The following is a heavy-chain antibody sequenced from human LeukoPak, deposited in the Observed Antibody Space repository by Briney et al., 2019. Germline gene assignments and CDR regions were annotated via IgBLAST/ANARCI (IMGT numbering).Heavy chain of an antibody. Sequence: PSETLSLTCIVSGGSISSSSYYWGWIRQPPGKGLEWIGSIYYSGSTNYNPSLKSRVTISVDTSKNQFSLKLSSVTAADTAVYYCARLRSDYGDYMWGMDVWGQGTTVTVSS. D-gene: IGHD4-17*01. CDR3: ARLRSDYGDYMWGMDV. V-gene: IGHV4-39*07. CDR2: IYYSGST. CDR1: GGSISSSSYY. J-gene: IGHJ6*02.